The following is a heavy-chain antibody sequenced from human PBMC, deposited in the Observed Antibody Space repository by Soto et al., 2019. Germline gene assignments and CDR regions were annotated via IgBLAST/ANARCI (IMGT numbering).Heavy chain of an antibody. D-gene: IGHD6-13*01. CDR3: ARTPPTEIAAADAFDI. V-gene: IGHV4-31*03. CDR2: IYYSGST. J-gene: IGHJ3*02. CDR1: GGSISSGGYY. Sequence: SETLSLTCTVSGGSISSGGYYWSWIRQHPGKGLEWIGYIYYSGSTYYNPSLKSRVTISVDTSKNQFSLKLSSVTAADTAVYYCARTPPTEIAAADAFDIWGQGTMVTVSS.